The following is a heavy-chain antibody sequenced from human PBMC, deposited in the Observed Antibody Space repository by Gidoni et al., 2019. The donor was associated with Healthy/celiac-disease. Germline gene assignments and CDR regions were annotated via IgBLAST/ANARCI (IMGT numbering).Heavy chain of an antibody. J-gene: IGHJ6*02. CDR3: VLLDYYDSSEKHYYYYGMDV. CDR1: GFTFSSYA. CDR2: ISSNGGST. Sequence: EVQLVESGGGLVQPGGSLRLSCSASGFTFSSYAMHWVRQAPGKGLEYVSAISSNGGSTYYADSVKGRFTISRDNSKNTLYLQMSSLRAEDTAVYYCVLLDYYDSSEKHYYYYGMDVWGQGTTVTVSS. V-gene: IGHV3-64D*06. D-gene: IGHD3-22*01.